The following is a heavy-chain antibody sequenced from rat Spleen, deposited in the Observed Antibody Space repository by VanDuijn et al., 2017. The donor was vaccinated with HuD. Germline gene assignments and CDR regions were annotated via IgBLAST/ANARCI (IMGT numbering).Heavy chain of an antibody. V-gene: IGHV5-29*01. J-gene: IGHJ1*01. D-gene: IGHD1-9*01. CDR3: ARPRYGYNYDWYFDF. CDR2: LSYAGSST. CDR1: GFTFSDYY. Sequence: EVQLVESDGGLVQPGRSLKLSCAASGFTFSDYYMAWVRQAPTKGLEWVATLSYAGSSTYYRDSVKGRFTISRDNAKSTLYLQMDSLRSEDTATYYCARPRYGYNYDWYFDFWGPGTMVTVSS.